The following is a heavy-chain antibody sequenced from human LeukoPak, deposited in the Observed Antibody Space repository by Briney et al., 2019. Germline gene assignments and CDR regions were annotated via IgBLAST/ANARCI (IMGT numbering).Heavy chain of an antibody. J-gene: IGHJ4*02. CDR1: GGTFSSYA. CDR3: ATDNSYGSGSYYT. D-gene: IGHD3-10*01. V-gene: IGHV1-69*04. CDR2: IIPILGIA. Sequence: GASVKVSCKASGGTFSSYAISWVRQAPGQGLEWMGRIIPILGIANYAQKFQGRVTITADKSTSTAYMELSSLRSEDTAVYYCATDNSYGSGSYYTWGQGTLVTVSS.